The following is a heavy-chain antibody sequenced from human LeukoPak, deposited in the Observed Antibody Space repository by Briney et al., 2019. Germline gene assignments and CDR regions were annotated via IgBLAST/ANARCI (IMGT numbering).Heavy chain of an antibody. J-gene: IGHJ4*02. CDR2: INPNSGGT. CDR3: ARGEEMTTVVTDCFDY. V-gene: IGHV1-2*02. D-gene: IGHD4-23*01. CDR1: GYTFTGYY. Sequence: ASVKVSCKASGYTFTGYYMHWVRQAPGQGLEWMGWINPNSGGTNYAQKFQGRVTMTRDTSISTAYMELSRLRSDDTAVYYCARGEEMTTVVTDCFDYWGQGTLVTVSS.